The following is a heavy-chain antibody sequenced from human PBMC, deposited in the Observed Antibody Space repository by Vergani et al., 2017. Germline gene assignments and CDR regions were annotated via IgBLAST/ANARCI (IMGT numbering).Heavy chain of an antibody. CDR3: AREVVPAASDWVYGMDV. V-gene: IGHV3-11*04. Sequence: VQLLESGGGLVQPGGSLRLSCAASGFTFSDYYMSWIRQAPGKGLEWVSYISSSGSTIYYADSVKGRFTISRDNAKNSLYLQMNSLRAEDTAVYYCAREVVPAASDWVYGMDVWGQGTTVTVSS. CDR1: GFTFSDYY. CDR2: ISSSGSTI. J-gene: IGHJ6*02. D-gene: IGHD2-2*01.